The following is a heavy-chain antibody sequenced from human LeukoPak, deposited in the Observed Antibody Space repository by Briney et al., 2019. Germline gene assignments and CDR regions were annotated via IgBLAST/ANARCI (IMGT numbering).Heavy chain of an antibody. V-gene: IGHV3-23*01. CDR2: MCGTAGCT. CDR1: GFTFYMYA. J-gene: IGHJ5*02. CDR3: AKDRPNFHENSGHYYRRDGDA. D-gene: IGHD3-22*01. Sequence: GGSLRLSCQASGFTFYMYAVSWVRQAPGKGLEWVASMCGTAGCTFYPDSVKGRFTISRDNSKNVLYLRMNSLTAEDTAIYYCAKDRPNFHENSGHYYRRDGDAWGQGTLVTVSS.